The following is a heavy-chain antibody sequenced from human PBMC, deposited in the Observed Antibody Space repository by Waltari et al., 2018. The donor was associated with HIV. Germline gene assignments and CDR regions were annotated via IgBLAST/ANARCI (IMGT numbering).Heavy chain of an antibody. CDR2: IIPFFGTA. J-gene: IGHJ6*02. V-gene: IGHV1-69*01. Sequence: QVQLVQSGAVVKKPGSSVKVSCKASGATFSNYAINWVRTAPGPGLEWMGGIIPFFGTANYAQKFQGRVTITADESTSTVYMDLSSLKSEDTAVYYCARVAAAGTTLNTEPDNYYYGMDVWGQGTTVTVSS. CDR1: GATFSNYA. D-gene: IGHD6-13*01. CDR3: ARVAAAGTTLNTEPDNYYYGMDV.